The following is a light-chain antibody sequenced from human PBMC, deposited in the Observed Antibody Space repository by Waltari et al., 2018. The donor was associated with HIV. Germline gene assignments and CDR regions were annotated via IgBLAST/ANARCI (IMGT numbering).Light chain of an antibody. Sequence: QSVLTQVPSVSGTPGQRVTIPCSGSSSNIGGNPVNWYQQLPGTAPKLLIYSSNHRPSGVPDRFSGSKSGTSASLAISGLQSEDEAEYHCASWDDRLNGPVFGGGTKLTVL. J-gene: IGLJ3*02. CDR3: ASWDDRLNGPV. V-gene: IGLV1-44*01. CDR1: SSNIGGNP. CDR2: SSN.